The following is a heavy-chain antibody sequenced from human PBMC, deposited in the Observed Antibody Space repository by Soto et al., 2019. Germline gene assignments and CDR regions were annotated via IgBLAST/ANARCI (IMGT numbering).Heavy chain of an antibody. Sequence: EVQLMESGGGLVQPGGSLRLSCAASASTFNNYWTHWVRQAPGKGLVWVSCISGDESETTYADSVKGRFTLSRDNAKNTVYLQMNSLRAEDTAMYYCARDGGSADIDFDYWGHGTLVTVSS. J-gene: IGHJ4*01. CDR3: ARDGGSADIDFDY. V-gene: IGHV3-74*01. CDR1: ASTFNNYW. D-gene: IGHD2-15*01. CDR2: ISGDESET.